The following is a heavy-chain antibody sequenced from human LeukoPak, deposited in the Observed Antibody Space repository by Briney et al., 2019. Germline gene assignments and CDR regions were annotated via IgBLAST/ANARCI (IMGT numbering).Heavy chain of an antibody. Sequence: SSETLSLTCTVSGGSISSYYWSWIRQPPGKGLEWIGYIYYSGSTNYNPSLKSRVTISVDTSKNQISLKLSSVTAADTAVYYCARSYYYDSSGYFRDPSNFDYWGQGTLVTVSS. CDR3: ARSYYYDSSGYFRDPSNFDY. CDR2: IYYSGST. CDR1: GGSISSYY. D-gene: IGHD3-22*01. J-gene: IGHJ4*02. V-gene: IGHV4-59*01.